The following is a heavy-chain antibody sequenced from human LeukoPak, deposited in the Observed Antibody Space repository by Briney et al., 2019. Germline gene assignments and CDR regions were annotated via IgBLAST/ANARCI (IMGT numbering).Heavy chain of an antibody. V-gene: IGHV3-74*01. D-gene: IGHD6-19*01. CDR1: GFSFSSYW. CDR2: INSDGSST. J-gene: IGHJ5*02. Sequence: GGSLRLSCAASGFSFSSYWMHWVRQAPGKGLVWVSRINSDGSSTTYADSVKGRFTISRDNAKNTLYLQMNSLRAEDTAVYYCAKDYSSGWYSWFDPWGQGTLVTVSS. CDR3: AKDYSSGWYSWFDP.